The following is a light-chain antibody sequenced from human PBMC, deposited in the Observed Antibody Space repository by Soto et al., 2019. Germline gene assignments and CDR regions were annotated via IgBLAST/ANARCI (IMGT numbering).Light chain of an antibody. CDR2: GNT. Sequence: QPVLTQPPSVSGAPGQRVTISCTGDRSNIGAGYGVNWYQQLPGTAPKLLMYGNTNRPSGVPDRFSGSKSGTSASLAITGLQAEDEADYYCQSYDTSLSTVLFGGGTKLTVL. V-gene: IGLV1-40*01. J-gene: IGLJ2*01. CDR3: QSYDTSLSTVL. CDR1: RSNIGAGYG.